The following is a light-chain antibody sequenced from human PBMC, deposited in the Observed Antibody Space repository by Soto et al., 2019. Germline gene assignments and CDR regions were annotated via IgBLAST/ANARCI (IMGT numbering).Light chain of an antibody. CDR2: AAS. V-gene: IGKV3-20*01. Sequence: SVLTQSPGTLSLSPGEGATLSCRTSQSISSTYLAWYQQRPGQVPRLLIYAASSRATGIPDRFSGSGSGTDFTLTISRLEPEDFAVYYCQQYFGSLYTFGQGTKLEIK. CDR3: QQYFGSLYT. CDR1: QSISSTY. J-gene: IGKJ2*01.